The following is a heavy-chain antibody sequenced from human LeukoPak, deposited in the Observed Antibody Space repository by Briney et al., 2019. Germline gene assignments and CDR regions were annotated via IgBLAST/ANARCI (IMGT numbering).Heavy chain of an antibody. CDR3: AREITLDC. D-gene: IGHD3-16*01. J-gene: IGHJ4*02. V-gene: IGHV3-21*01. Sequence: GRSLRLSCAASGFTFSSYSMNWVRQAPGEGLEWVSSISSSSNYIYYADSVKGRFTISRDNAKNSLYLQMNSLRAEDTAVYYCAREITLDCWGQGTLVTVSS. CDR2: ISSSSNYI. CDR1: GFTFSSYS.